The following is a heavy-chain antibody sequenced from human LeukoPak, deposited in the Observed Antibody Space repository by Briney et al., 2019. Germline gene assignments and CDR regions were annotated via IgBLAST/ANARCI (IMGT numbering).Heavy chain of an antibody. D-gene: IGHD6-13*01. CDR1: GYTFTSYY. J-gene: IGHJ5*02. Sequence: ASVKVSCKASGYTFTSYYMHWVRQAPGQGLEWMGIINPSGGSTSYAQKFQGRVTMTRDMSTSTVYMELSSLRSEDTAVYYCARMGSLAAAGSRYNWFDPWGQGTLVTVSS. CDR2: INPSGGST. V-gene: IGHV1-46*01. CDR3: ARMGSLAAAGSRYNWFDP.